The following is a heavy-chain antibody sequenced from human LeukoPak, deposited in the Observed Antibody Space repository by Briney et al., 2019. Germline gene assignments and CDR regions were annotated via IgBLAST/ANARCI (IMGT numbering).Heavy chain of an antibody. CDR1: GFKFDDYT. CDR2: ISWDGDRT. J-gene: IGHJ4*02. D-gene: IGHD4-23*01. Sequence: TGGSLRLSCAASGFKFDDYTMHWVRQVPGKGLEWFSLISWDGDRTFYGGSVQGRFTISRDNHKSSLYLEMNSLTTDDAAFYYCARAYGGNSYFFDFWGQGSLVTVSS. CDR3: ARAYGGNSYFFDF. V-gene: IGHV3-43*01.